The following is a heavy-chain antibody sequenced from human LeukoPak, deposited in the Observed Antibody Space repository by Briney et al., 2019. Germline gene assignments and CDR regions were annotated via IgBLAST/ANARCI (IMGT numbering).Heavy chain of an antibody. D-gene: IGHD2-21*01. CDR3: ARGLHYYYYYMDV. CDR1: GGTISSHY. J-gene: IGHJ6*03. Sequence: SETLSLTCTVSGGTISSHYWSWLRQPPGKGLEWIGYIYYSGSTNYNPSLKSRVTISVDTSKNQFSLKLSSVTAADTAVYYCARGLHYYYYYMDVWGKGTTVTVSS. V-gene: IGHV4-59*11. CDR2: IYYSGST.